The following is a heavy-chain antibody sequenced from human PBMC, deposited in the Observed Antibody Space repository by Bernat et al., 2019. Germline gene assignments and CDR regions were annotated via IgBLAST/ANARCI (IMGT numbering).Heavy chain of an antibody. Sequence: QVQLVQSGAEVKKPGASVKVSCKASGYTFTGYYMHWVRQAPGQGLEWMGWINPNSGGTNYAQTFQGWVTMTWETSSSTAYMEVGRLRSDDTAVYYCARDNVGRLAYWGQGTLVTVSS. V-gene: IGHV1-2*04. CDR2: INPNSGGT. D-gene: IGHD1-26*01. J-gene: IGHJ4*02. CDR1: GYTFTGYY. CDR3: ARDNVGRLAY.